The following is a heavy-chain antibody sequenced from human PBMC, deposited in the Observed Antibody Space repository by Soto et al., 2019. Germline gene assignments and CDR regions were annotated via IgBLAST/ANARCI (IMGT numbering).Heavy chain of an antibody. J-gene: IGHJ4*02. D-gene: IGHD6-19*01. V-gene: IGHV4-31*03. CDR2: IYYSGST. CDR3: AREGEGSGWYSCLDY. CDR1: GGSISSGGYY. Sequence: QVQLQESGPGLVKPSQTLSLTCTVSGGSISSGGYYWSWIRQHPGKGLEWIGYIYYSGSTYYNPSCKSRVTISVDPSKNQFPLKLSSVTAADTAVYYCAREGEGSGWYSCLDYWGQGTLVTVAA.